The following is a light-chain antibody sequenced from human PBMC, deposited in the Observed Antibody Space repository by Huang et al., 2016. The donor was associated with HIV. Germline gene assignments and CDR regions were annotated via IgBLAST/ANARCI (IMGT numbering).Light chain of an antibody. CDR2: RAS. J-gene: IGKJ2*01. Sequence: DNQMTQSPSTLSASIGDRVTITCRASQTIGNWLAWYQQKPGKAPKFLIYRASNLERGVPSRFSGSGSGTEFTLTISNLEPDDFATYYCQQYNTYSPTFGQGTKLEIK. V-gene: IGKV1-5*03. CDR1: QTIGNW. CDR3: QQYNTYSPT.